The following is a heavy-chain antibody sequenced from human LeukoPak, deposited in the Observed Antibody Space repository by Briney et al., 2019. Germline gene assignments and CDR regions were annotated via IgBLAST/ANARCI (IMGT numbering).Heavy chain of an antibody. Sequence: GGALRLSCAASGFTFGSYGMHWVRQAPGKGLDWVAFVRYDGNNPYYSASVKGRFTISRDNSKNTVLLQMNNLRLEDTAVYYCARDLFDYDSSGYLDYWGQGTLVTVSS. J-gene: IGHJ4*02. CDR1: GFTFGSYG. CDR2: VRYDGNNP. CDR3: ARDLFDYDSSGYLDY. V-gene: IGHV3-30*02. D-gene: IGHD3-22*01.